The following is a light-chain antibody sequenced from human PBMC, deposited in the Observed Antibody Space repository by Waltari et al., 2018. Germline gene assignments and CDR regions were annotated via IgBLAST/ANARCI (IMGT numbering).Light chain of an antibody. CDR2: VNSDGSH. Sequence: QLVLTQSPSASASLGASVNLTCLLSSGHSSNVIAWLPQQPEKGPRYLMRVNSDGSHSRGDEIPDRFSGSSSGAERYLTISSLKSEDEADYYCQTGGHGTWVFGGGTKLTVL. J-gene: IGLJ3*02. V-gene: IGLV4-69*01. CDR3: QTGGHGTWV. CDR1: SGHSSNV.